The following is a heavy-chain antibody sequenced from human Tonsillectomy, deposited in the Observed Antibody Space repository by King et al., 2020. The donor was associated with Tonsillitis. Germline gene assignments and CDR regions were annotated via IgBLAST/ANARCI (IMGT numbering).Heavy chain of an antibody. J-gene: IGHJ5*02. V-gene: IGHV3-30*04. CDR3: ARESYWFDP. CDR1: GFTFSSYS. CDR2: MSKDGISK. D-gene: IGHD3-16*02. Sequence: QLVQSGGGVVQPGRSLRLSCAASGFTFSSYSLHWVRQAPGKGLEWVAVMSKDGISKYYADSVKGRFTISRDNSKNTLDLQMNSLRAEDTALYSCARESYWFDPWGQGTLVTVSS.